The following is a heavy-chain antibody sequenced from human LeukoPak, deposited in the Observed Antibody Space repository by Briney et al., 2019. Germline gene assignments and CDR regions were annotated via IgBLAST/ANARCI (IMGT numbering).Heavy chain of an antibody. J-gene: IGHJ4*02. CDR3: ARGRYSSSWTFDY. D-gene: IGHD6-13*01. V-gene: IGHV3-7*01. CDR1: GFTFSSYW. Sequence: GGSLRLSCAASGFTFSSYWVSRVRQAPGKGLEWVANIKQDGSEKYYVDSVRGRFTISRDNAKNSLYLQMNSLRAEDTAVYYCARGRYSSSWTFDYWGQGTLVTVSS. CDR2: IKQDGSEK.